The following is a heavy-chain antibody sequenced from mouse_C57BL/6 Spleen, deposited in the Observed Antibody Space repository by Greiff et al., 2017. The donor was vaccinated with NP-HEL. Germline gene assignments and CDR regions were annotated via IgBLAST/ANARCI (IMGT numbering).Heavy chain of an antibody. J-gene: IGHJ2*01. CDR2: INPGSGGT. CDR1: GYAFTNYL. CDR3: ARGGDYYGSSHYFDY. Sequence: QVQLKESGAELVRPGTSVKVSCKASGYAFTNYLIEWVKQRPGQGLEWIGVINPGSGGTNYNEKFKGKATLTADKSSSTAYMQLSSLTSEDSAVYFCARGGDYYGSSHYFDYWGQGTTLTVSS. V-gene: IGHV1-54*01. D-gene: IGHD1-1*01.